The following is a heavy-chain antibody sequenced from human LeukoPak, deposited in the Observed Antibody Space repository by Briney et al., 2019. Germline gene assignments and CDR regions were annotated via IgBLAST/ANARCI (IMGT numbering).Heavy chain of an antibody. CDR1: GFTFSSYS. CDR2: IGGSGRST. D-gene: IGHD6-19*01. J-gene: IGHJ4*02. V-gene: IGHV3-23*01. Sequence: PGGSLRLSCAASGFTFSSYSMNWVRQAPGKGLEWVSAIGGSGRSTYYADSVKGRFTISRDNSKNTLYLQMNSLRAEDTAVYYCAKPPGYNSGWYHEATDYWGQGTLVTVSS. CDR3: AKPPGYNSGWYHEATDY.